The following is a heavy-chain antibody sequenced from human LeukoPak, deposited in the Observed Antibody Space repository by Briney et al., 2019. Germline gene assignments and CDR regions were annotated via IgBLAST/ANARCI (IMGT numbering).Heavy chain of an antibody. CDR1: GFTFSSYG. CDR3: AKVEQRFPYFDY. V-gene: IGHV3-33*06. D-gene: IGHD1/OR15-1a*01. Sequence: PGRSLRLSCAASGFTFSSYGMHWVRQAPGKGLEWVAVIWYDGSNKYYADSVKGRFTISRDNSKNTLYLQMNSLRAEDTAVYYCAKVEQRFPYFDYWGQGTLVTVSS. J-gene: IGHJ4*02. CDR2: IWYDGSNK.